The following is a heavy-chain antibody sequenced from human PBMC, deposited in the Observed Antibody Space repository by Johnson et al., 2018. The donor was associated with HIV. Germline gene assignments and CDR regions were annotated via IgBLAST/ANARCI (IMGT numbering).Heavy chain of an antibody. D-gene: IGHD2-21*01. CDR3: TTFYCCGDCYAFDI. CDR2: ISYDGSNK. J-gene: IGHJ3*02. CDR1: GFTFSSYA. V-gene: IGHV3-30*04. Sequence: QVQLVESGGGVVQPGRSLRLSCAASGFTFSSYAMHWVRQAPGKGLEWVAVISYDGSNKDYADSVKGRFTISRDNSKNTLYLQMNSLKTEDTAVYYCTTFYCCGDCYAFDIWGQWTMVTVSS.